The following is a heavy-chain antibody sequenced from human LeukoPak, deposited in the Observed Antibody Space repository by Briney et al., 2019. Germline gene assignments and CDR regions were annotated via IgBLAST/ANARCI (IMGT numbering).Heavy chain of an antibody. Sequence: GGSLRLSCAASGFTFSTYFMHWVRQAPGKGLVWVSRINSDGSSASYADSVKGRFTISRDNSKNTLYLQMNSLRAEDTAVYYCAKVPYYYDSSIDYWGQGTLVTVSS. J-gene: IGHJ4*02. CDR3: AKVPYYYDSSIDY. V-gene: IGHV3-74*01. CDR2: INSDGSSA. CDR1: GFTFSTYF. D-gene: IGHD3-22*01.